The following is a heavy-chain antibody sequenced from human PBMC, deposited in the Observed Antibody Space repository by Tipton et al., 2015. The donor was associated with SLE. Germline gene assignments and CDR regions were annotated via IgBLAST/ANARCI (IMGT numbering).Heavy chain of an antibody. CDR3: ARDYSGYDYRTVDH. CDR1: GFTFTSYG. CDR2: ISAYNGNT. V-gene: IGHV1-18*01. D-gene: IGHD5-12*01. J-gene: IGHJ4*02. Sequence: QSGAEVKKPGASVKVSCKASGFTFTSYGISWVRQAPGQGLEWMGWISAYNGNTDYAQKFQGRVTMTTDTSTSTAYMELRSLRSDDTAVYYCARDYSGYDYRTVDHWCQGTLATVSS.